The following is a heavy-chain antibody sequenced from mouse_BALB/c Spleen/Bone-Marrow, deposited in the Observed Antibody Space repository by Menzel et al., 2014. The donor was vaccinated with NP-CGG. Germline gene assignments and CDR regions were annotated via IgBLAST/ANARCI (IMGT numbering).Heavy chain of an antibody. CDR2: IKSNGGST. J-gene: IGHJ3*01. V-gene: IGHV5-6-3*01. D-gene: IGHD2-4*01. Sequence: EVQLVESGGGLVQPGGSLKLSCAASGFTFSSYGMSWVRQNIDKRLELVATIKSNGGSTYYPDSVKGRFSISRDNAKNTLYLQMSSLKSEDTAMYYCTSLSSMTTAAWFAYWGQGTLVTISA. CDR3: TSLSSMTTAAWFAY. CDR1: GFTFSSYG.